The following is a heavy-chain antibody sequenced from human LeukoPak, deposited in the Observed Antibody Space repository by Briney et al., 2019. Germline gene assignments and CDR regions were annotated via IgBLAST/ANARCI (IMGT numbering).Heavy chain of an antibody. CDR2: ISSSSSYI. J-gene: IGHJ6*03. CDR1: GFTFSSYS. D-gene: IGHD3-22*01. Sequence: GGSLRLSCAASGFTFSSYSMNWVRQAPGKGLEWVSSISSSSSYIYYADSVKGRFTISRDNAKNSLYLQMNSLRAEDTAVYYCAREPYYDSSGYRRYYMDVWGKGTTVTVSS. CDR3: AREPYYDSSGYRRYYMDV. V-gene: IGHV3-21*01.